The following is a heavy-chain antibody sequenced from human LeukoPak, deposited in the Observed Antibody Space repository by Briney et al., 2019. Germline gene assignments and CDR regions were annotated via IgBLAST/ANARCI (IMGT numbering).Heavy chain of an antibody. J-gene: IGHJ3*02. CDR3: ARTIVPAAIYDAFDI. Sequence: GGSLRLSCAASGFTFSSYSMNWVRQAPGKGLEWASSISSSSSYIYYADSVKGRFTISRDNAKNSLYLQMNSLRAEDTAVYYCARTIVPAAIYDAFDIWGQGTMVTVSS. V-gene: IGHV3-21*01. D-gene: IGHD2-2*01. CDR2: ISSSSSYI. CDR1: GFTFSSYS.